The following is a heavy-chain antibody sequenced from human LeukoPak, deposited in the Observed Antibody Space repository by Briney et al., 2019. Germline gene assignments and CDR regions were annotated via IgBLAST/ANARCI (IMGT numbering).Heavy chain of an antibody. Sequence: GGSLRLSCAAAGFTFTSYAMSWVRQAPGKGLGWVSAISGSGGSTYYADSVKGRFTISRDNSKNTLYLQMNSLRAEDTAVYYCAKDLWHSSSSYLDYWGQGTLVTVSS. V-gene: IGHV3-23*01. D-gene: IGHD6-6*01. CDR3: AKDLWHSSSSYLDY. CDR1: GFTFTSYA. J-gene: IGHJ4*02. CDR2: ISGSGGST.